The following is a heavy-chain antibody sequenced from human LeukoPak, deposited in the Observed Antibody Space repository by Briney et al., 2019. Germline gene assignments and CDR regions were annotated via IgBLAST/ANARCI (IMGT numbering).Heavy chain of an antibody. Sequence: GGSLRLSCAASGFTFSSYGMHWIRQAPGKGLEWVAIIWYDGSNKYYADSVKGRFTISRDNSKNTLYLQMNSLRAEGTAVYSCARGLGYSYGYGIDYWGQGTLVTVSS. CDR3: ARGLGYSYGYGIDY. CDR1: GFTFSSYG. CDR2: IWYDGSNK. V-gene: IGHV3-33*01. D-gene: IGHD5-18*01. J-gene: IGHJ4*02.